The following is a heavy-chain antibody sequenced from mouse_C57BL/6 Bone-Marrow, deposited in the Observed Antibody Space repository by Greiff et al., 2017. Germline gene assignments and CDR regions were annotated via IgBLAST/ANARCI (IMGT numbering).Heavy chain of an antibody. CDR1: GFTFSSYA. CDR2: ISDGGSYT. D-gene: IGHD2-4*01. V-gene: IGHV5-4*01. CDR3: ARDRGDYPWFAY. Sequence: EVMLVESGGGLVKPGGSLKLSCAASGFTFSSYAMSWVRQTPEKRLEWVATISDGGSYTYYPDNLKGRFTISRDNAKNNLYLQMIHLKSEDTAMYYCARDRGDYPWFAYWGQGTLVTVSA. J-gene: IGHJ3*01.